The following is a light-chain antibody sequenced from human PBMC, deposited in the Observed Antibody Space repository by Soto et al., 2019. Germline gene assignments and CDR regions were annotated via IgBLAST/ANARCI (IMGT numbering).Light chain of an antibody. CDR1: QSVLYSSNNKNY. J-gene: IGKJ2*01. CDR2: WAS. CDR3: QQYYITPPYT. V-gene: IGKV4-1*01. Sequence: DIVMTQSPDSLAVSLGERATINCKSSQSVLYSSNNKNYLAWYQQKPGQPPKLLIYWASTRESGVPDRFSGSGSRTDFTLTISSLQAEDVAVYYCQQYYITPPYTFGQGTKLEIK.